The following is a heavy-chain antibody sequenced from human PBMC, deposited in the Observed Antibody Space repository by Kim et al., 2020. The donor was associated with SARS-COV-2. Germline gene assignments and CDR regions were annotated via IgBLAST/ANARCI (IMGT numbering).Heavy chain of an antibody. D-gene: IGHD3-10*01. CDR2: IYPGDSDT. J-gene: IGHJ4*02. CDR1: GYSFTSYW. Sequence: GESLKISCKGSGYSFTSYWIGWVRQMPGKGLEWMGIIYPGDSDTRYSPSFQGQVTISADKSISTAYLQWSSLKASDTAMYYCARHEGGGFGELLDSNIDYWGQGTLVTVSS. V-gene: IGHV5-51*01. CDR3: ARHEGGGFGELLDSNIDY.